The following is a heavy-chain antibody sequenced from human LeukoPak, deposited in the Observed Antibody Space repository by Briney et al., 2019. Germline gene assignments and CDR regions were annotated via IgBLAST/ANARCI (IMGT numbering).Heavy chain of an antibody. CDR2: ISGSGGST. CDR1: GFTFSSYA. Sequence: GGSLRLSCAAPGFTFSSYAMSWVRQAPGKGLEWVSAISGSGGSTYYADSVKGRFTISRDNSKNTLYLQMNSLRAEDTAVYYCAKDRHYYGSGSYLVYWGQGTLVTVSS. CDR3: AKDRHYYGSGSYLVY. D-gene: IGHD3-10*01. J-gene: IGHJ4*02. V-gene: IGHV3-23*01.